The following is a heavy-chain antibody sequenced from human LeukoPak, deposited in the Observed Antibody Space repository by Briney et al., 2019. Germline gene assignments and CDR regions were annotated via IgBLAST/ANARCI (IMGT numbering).Heavy chain of an antibody. CDR3: ARRGTKYYDFWSGSAHDYYMDI. Sequence: GGSLRLSCAASGFTFSSYWMSWVRQAPGKGLEWVANIKQDGSEKYYVDSVKGRFTISRDNAKNSLYLQMNSLRAEDTAVYYCARRGTKYYDFWSGSAHDYYMDIWGKGTTVTVSS. D-gene: IGHD3-3*01. CDR1: GFTFSSYW. V-gene: IGHV3-7*01. CDR2: IKQDGSEK. J-gene: IGHJ6*03.